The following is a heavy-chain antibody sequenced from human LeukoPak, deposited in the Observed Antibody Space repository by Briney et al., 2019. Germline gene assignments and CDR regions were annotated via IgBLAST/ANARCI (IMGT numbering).Heavy chain of an antibody. J-gene: IGHJ6*02. CDR3: ARRYCTSTSCPKPNLYYNGLDV. CDR1: GFTFSTYG. V-gene: IGHV3-33*01. D-gene: IGHD2-2*01. CDR2: IWYDGSHP. Sequence: GRSLRLSCVASGFTFSTYGMHWVRQAPGKGLEWVAVIWYDGSHPYYAESVKGRFTISRDNSKNTLYLQMDSLRVEDTAVYYCARRYCTSTSCPKPNLYYNGLDVWGQGTTVTVSS.